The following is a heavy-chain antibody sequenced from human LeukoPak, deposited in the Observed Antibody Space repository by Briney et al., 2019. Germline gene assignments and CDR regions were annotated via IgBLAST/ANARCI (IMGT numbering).Heavy chain of an antibody. CDR1: GFTFSSYW. J-gene: IGHJ3*02. CDR2: INSDGSST. V-gene: IGHV3-74*01. CDR3: AKDDEWELLHGGAFDI. Sequence: GGSLRLSCAASGFTFSSYWMHWVRQAPGKGLVWVSRINSDGSSTSYADSVKGRFTISRDNAKNTLYLQMNSLRAEDTALYYCAKDDEWELLHGGAFDIWGQGTMVTVSS. D-gene: IGHD1-26*01.